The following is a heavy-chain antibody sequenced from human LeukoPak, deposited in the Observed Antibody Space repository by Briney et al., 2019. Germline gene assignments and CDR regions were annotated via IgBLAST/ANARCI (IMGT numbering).Heavy chain of an antibody. CDR1: GFTFSSYW. V-gene: IGHV3-7*01. CDR3: ARDRDCSSTSCYIRAEYFQH. J-gene: IGHJ1*01. CDR2: IKQDGSEK. D-gene: IGHD2-2*02. Sequence: PGGSLRLSCAASGFTFSSYWMSWFRQAPGKGLEWVANIKQDGSEKYYADSVKGRFTISRDNAKNSLYLQMNSLRAEDTAVYYCARDRDCSSTSCYIRAEYFQHWGQGTLVTVSS.